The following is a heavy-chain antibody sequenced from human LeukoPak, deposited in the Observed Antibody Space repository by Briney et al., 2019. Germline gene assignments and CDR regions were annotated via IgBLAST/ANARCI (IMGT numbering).Heavy chain of an antibody. CDR3: ASGKYYYDSSDHYYFDY. Sequence: PSETLSLTCTVSGGSISSYYWSWIRQPPGEGLEWIGYIYYSGSTNYNPSLKSRVTISVDTSKNQFSLKLSSVTAAETAVYYCASGKYYYDSSDHYYFDYWGQGTLVTVSS. CDR1: GGSISSYY. CDR2: IYYSGST. J-gene: IGHJ4*02. V-gene: IGHV4-59*01. D-gene: IGHD3-22*01.